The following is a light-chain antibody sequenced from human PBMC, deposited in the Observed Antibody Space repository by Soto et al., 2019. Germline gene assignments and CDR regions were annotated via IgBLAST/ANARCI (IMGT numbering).Light chain of an antibody. CDR1: QSVSSY. V-gene: IGKV3-11*01. Sequence: EIVLTQSPATLSLSPGETATLSCRASQSVSSYLAWYQQKPGQTPRLLISDASNRATGIPARFSGSGSGTDFTLPVSSLEPEDFAVYYCQQRSSWPLTFGGGTKVEIK. CDR3: QQRSSWPLT. J-gene: IGKJ4*01. CDR2: DAS.